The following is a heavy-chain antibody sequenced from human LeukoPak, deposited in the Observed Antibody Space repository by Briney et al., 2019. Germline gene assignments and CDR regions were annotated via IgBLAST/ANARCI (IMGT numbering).Heavy chain of an antibody. D-gene: IGHD4-17*01. CDR1: GGSISSGDYY. V-gene: IGHV4-30-4*01. Sequence: SETLSLTCTVSGGSISSGDYYWSWIRQPPGKGLEWIGYIYYSGSTYYNPSLKSRVTISVDTSKNQFSLKLSSVTAADTAVYYCARGDYGDFDIYIDYWGQGTLVTVSS. CDR3: ARGDYGDFDIYIDY. CDR2: IYYSGST. J-gene: IGHJ4*02.